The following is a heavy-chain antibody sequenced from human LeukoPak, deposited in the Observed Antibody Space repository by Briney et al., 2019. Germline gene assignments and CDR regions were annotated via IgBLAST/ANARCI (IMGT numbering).Heavy chain of an antibody. D-gene: IGHD6-13*01. CDR3: AKIAAAGTSFDY. CDR1: GYTFTGYY. V-gene: IGHV1-2*02. J-gene: IGHJ4*02. Sequence: ASVKVSCKASGYTFTGYYMHWVRQAPGQGLEWMGWINPNSGGTNYARKFQGRVTMTRDTSISTAYMELSRLRSDDTAVYYCAKIAAAGTSFDYWGQGTLVTVPS. CDR2: INPNSGGT.